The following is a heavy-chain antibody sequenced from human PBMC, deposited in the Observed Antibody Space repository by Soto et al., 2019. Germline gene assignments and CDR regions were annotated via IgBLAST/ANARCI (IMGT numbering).Heavy chain of an antibody. CDR2: IWYDGRNN. Sequence: QVQLVESGGGVVQPGRSLRLSCAASGFSFSSYGMHWVRQAPGKGLEWVAVIWYDGRNNYYADSVKGRFTISRDNSNNTLYRQRKSRRAEDTAMYYWARIVVVALIQGDYDGYRDGWGKGTTVTVSS. CDR3: ARIVVVALIQGDYDGYRDG. J-gene: IGHJ6*03. CDR1: GFSFSSYG. D-gene: IGHD2-15*01. V-gene: IGHV3-33*01.